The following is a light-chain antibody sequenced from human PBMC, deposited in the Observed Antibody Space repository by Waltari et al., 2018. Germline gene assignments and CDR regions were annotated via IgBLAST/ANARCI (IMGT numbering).Light chain of an antibody. CDR3: QERSNWPGGA. CDR2: DAS. J-gene: IGKJ4*01. CDR1: QNVRTY. Sequence: EIVLTQSPATLSLSPGERATLSCRASQNVRTYLAWFQHRPGQAPRLLIYDASNRATGVPARFTGSGSGTDFTLTISSLQPEDFALYYCQERSNWPGGAFGGGTKVEIK. V-gene: IGKV3-11*01.